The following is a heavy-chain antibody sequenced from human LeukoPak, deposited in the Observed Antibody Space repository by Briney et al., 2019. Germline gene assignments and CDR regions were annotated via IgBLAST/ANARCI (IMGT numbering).Heavy chain of an antibody. CDR3: ARGRGYYDSSGYYLDY. Sequence: SETLSLTCAVYGGSFSGYYWSWIRQPPGKGLEWIGEINHSGSTNYNPSLKSRVTISVDTSKNQFSLKLSSVTAADTAVYYCARGRGYYDSSGYYLDYWGQGTLVTVSS. CDR1: GGSFSGYY. V-gene: IGHV4-34*01. CDR2: INHSGST. J-gene: IGHJ4*02. D-gene: IGHD3-22*01.